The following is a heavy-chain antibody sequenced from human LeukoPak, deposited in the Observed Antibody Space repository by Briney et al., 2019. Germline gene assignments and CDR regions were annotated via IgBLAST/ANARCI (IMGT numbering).Heavy chain of an antibody. V-gene: IGHV4-34*01. CDR1: GGSFSGYY. J-gene: IGHJ1*01. D-gene: IGHD6-19*01. Sequence: PSETLSLTCAVYGGSFSGYYWSWIRQPPGKGLEWIGEINHSGSTNYNPSLKSRVTISVDTSKNQFSLKLSSVTAADTAVYYCAKVHWVAVAGNEYFQHWGQGTLVTVSS. CDR2: INHSGST. CDR3: AKVHWVAVAGNEYFQH.